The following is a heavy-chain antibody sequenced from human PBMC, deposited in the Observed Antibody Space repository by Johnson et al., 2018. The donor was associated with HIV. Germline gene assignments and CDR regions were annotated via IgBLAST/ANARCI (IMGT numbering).Heavy chain of an antibody. D-gene: IGHD3-16*02. CDR2: IYSGGST. Sequence: MLLVESGGGLIQHGGSLRLSCAASGFTVSSNYMSWVRQAPGKGLEWVSVIYSGGSTYYADSVKGRFTISRDNSKNTLYLQMNSLRAEDTAVYYCARGIMITFGGVIPNDAFDIWGQGTMVTVSS. CDR1: GFTVSSNY. J-gene: IGHJ3*02. CDR3: ARGIMITFGGVIPNDAFDI. V-gene: IGHV3-53*01.